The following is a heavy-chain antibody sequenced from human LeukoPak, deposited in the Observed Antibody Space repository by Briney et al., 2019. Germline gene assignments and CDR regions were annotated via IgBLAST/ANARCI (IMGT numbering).Heavy chain of an antibody. D-gene: IGHD3-10*01. CDR2: IYYTGST. CDR3: ARFSGSYYVFDY. J-gene: IGHJ4*02. V-gene: IGHV4-59*01. CDR1: DGSIGTYY. Sequence: SETLSLTCTVSDGSIGTYYWSWIRQPPGKGLEWIGYIYYTGSTNYNPSLKSRVTISVDTSKNQFSLKLRSVTAADTAVYYCARFSGSYYVFDYWGQGTLVTVSS.